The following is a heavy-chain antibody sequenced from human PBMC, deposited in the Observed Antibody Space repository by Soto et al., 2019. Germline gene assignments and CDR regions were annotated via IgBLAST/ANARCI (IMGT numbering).Heavy chain of an antibody. D-gene: IGHD3-22*01. CDR3: ARQGSSGPDY. J-gene: IGHJ4*02. Sequence: GESLKISCKGSGYTFSSYWIIWVRQMPGKGLEWMGIIYPGDSEISYSPSFEGQVTISADKSSTTAFLQWSSVKASDTAIYYCARQGSSGPDYWGQGTLVTASS. CDR2: IYPGDSEI. V-gene: IGHV5-51*01. CDR1: GYTFSSYW.